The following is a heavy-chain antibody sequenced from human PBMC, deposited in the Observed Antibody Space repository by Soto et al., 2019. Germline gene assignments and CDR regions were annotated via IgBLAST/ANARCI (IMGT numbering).Heavy chain of an antibody. Sequence: EVQLLESGGGLVQPGGSLRLSCAASGFTFSSYGMSWVRQAPGKGLEWVSGISGSGGSTYYVDSVKGRFTISRDNPKNTLYLQMNSLRAEDTAVYYCAKEGRYSSSRGYFDYWGQGTLVTVSS. D-gene: IGHD6-13*01. V-gene: IGHV3-23*01. CDR3: AKEGRYSSSRGYFDY. CDR1: GFTFSSYG. J-gene: IGHJ4*02. CDR2: ISGSGGST.